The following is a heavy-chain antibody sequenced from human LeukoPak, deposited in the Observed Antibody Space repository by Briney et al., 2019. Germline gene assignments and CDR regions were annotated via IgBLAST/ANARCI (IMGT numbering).Heavy chain of an antibody. D-gene: IGHD3-10*01. J-gene: IGHJ4*02. CDR1: GGSFITSNYY. V-gene: IGHV4-30-4*01. CDR3: ASLIWFGEFDDY. Sequence: PSQTLSLTCTVSGGSFITSNYYWSWVRQPPGKGLEWIGYISYSGSTYYNPSLKSRVTISVDTSKNQFSLKLSSVTAADTAVYYCASLIWFGEFDDYWGQGTLVTVSS. CDR2: ISYSGST.